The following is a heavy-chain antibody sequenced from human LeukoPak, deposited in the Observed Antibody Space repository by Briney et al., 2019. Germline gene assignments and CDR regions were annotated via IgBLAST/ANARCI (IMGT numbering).Heavy chain of an antibody. D-gene: IGHD3-22*01. CDR1: GFTFSSYW. J-gene: IGHJ5*02. V-gene: IGHV3-7*01. CDR2: IKDDGSEK. Sequence: GGSLRLSCAASGFTFSSYWMSWVRQAPGKGLEWVANIKDDGSEKRDVDSVKGRFTISRDNAKNSLYLQMNSLRVEDTAVYYCARDLGQYYDTSDNWFDPWGQGTLVTVSS. CDR3: ARDLGQYYDTSDNWFDP.